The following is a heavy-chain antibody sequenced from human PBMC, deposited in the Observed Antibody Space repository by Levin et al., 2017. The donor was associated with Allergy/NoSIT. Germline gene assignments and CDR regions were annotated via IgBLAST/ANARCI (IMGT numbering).Heavy chain of an antibody. CDR1: GFTFSSYA. D-gene: IGHD2-2*01. CDR2: ISSNGGST. CDR3: ARVALPTAEYPDY. J-gene: IGHJ4*02. Sequence: GGSLRLSCAASGFTFSSYAMHWVRQAPGKGLEYVSAISSNGGSTYYANSVKGRFTISRDNSKNTLYLQMGSLRAEDMAVYYCARVALPTAEYPDYWGQGTLVTVSS. V-gene: IGHV3-64*01.